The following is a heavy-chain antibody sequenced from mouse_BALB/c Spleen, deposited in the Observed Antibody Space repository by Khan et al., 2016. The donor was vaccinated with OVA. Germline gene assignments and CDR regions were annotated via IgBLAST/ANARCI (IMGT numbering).Heavy chain of an antibody. CDR3: ARRGLRWDFDY. J-gene: IGHJ2*01. Sequence: QVQLQQSGAELAKPGASVKMSCKASGYTFTSYWVNWVKQRPGQGLEWIGYINPSTGYTDYNQKFKDKATLTADKSSSTAYIPLSNLTSEGSAVYFCARRGLRWDFDYWGQGTTLTVSS. CDR1: GYTFTSYW. CDR2: INPSTGYT. D-gene: IGHD1-1*01. V-gene: IGHV1-7*01.